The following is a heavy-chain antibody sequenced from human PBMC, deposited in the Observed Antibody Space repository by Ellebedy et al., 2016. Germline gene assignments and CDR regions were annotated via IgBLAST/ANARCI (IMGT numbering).Heavy chain of an antibody. V-gene: IGHV3-30*18. CDR3: AKVKWGGWYSQPHAEYFQH. CDR1: GFTFSSYG. CDR2: ISYDGSNK. J-gene: IGHJ1*01. Sequence: GESLKISXAASGFTFSSYGMHWVRQAPGKGLEWVAVISYDGSNKYYADSVKGRFTISRDNSKNTLYLQMNSLRAEDTAVYYCAKVKWGGWYSQPHAEYFQHWGQGTLVTVSS. D-gene: IGHD6-19*01.